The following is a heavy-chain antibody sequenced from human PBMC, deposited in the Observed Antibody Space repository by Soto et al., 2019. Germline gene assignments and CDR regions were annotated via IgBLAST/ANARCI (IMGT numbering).Heavy chain of an antibody. CDR2: IFYAGNT. CDR3: ARQAAAPGIDLWFDP. V-gene: IGHV4-39*01. Sequence: SSETPSLPCNVSGGSISRSRSYWARFRQPPGKELEWIANIFYAGNTYYNPSLKSRVTVSVDTSKNQFSLKLDSVTAADTAVYYCARQAAAPGIDLWFDPWGQGTLVTVSS. J-gene: IGHJ5*02. D-gene: IGHD6-13*01. CDR1: GGSISRSRSY.